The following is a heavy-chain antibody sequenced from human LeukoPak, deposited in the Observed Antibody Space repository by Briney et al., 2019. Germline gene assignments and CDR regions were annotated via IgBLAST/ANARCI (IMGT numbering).Heavy chain of an antibody. CDR3: AKHREFDY. Sequence: GRSPRLSCAASGFTFSSYAMHWVRQAPGKGLEWVAVISYDGSNKYYADSVKGRFTISRDNSKNTLYLQMNSLRAEDTAVYYCAKHREFDYWGQGTLVTVSS. CDR2: ISYDGSNK. J-gene: IGHJ4*02. CDR1: GFTFSSYA. V-gene: IGHV3-30-3*02.